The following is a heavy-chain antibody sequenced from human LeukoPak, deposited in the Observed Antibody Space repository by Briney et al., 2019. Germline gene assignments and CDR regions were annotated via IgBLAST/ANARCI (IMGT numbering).Heavy chain of an antibody. CDR2: IYYSGST. Sequence: SETLSLTCTVSGGSISSGGYYWSWIRQHPGKGLEWIGYIYYSGSTYYNPSLKSRVTISVDTSKNQFSLKLSSVTAADTAVYYCAREGWGYFLSFDYWGQGTLVTVSS. CDR1: GGSISSGGYY. V-gene: IGHV4-31*03. J-gene: IGHJ4*02. CDR3: AREGWGYFLSFDY. D-gene: IGHD3-9*01.